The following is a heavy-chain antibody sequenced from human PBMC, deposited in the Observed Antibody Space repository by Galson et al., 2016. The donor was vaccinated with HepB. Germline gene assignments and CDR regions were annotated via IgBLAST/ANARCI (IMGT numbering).Heavy chain of an antibody. J-gene: IGHJ5*02. CDR1: GFTFSRNS. Sequence: SLRLSCAASGFTFSRNSMNWVRQAPGKGLEWVSYINSRSSSIYYADSVKGRFTISRDNAQNSLYLQMNSLRDEDTAVYYCPRKLGAGYTTWFDTWGQGTLVTVSS. V-gene: IGHV3-48*02. D-gene: IGHD1-1*01. CDR3: PRKLGAGYTTWFDT. CDR2: INSRSSSI.